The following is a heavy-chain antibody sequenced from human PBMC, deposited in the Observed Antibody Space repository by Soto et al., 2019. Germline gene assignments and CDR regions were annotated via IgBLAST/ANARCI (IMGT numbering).Heavy chain of an antibody. V-gene: IGHV1-18*01. CDR1: GFTFTSSA. CDR3: ARMRRQQLVNWFDP. CDR2: ISAYNGNT. J-gene: IGHJ5*02. Sequence: ASVKVSCKASGFTFTSSAMQWVRQARGQGLEWMGWISAYNGNTNYAQKLQGRVTMTTDTSTSTAYMELRSLRSDDTAVYYCARMRRQQLVNWFDPWGQGTLVTVSS. D-gene: IGHD6-13*01.